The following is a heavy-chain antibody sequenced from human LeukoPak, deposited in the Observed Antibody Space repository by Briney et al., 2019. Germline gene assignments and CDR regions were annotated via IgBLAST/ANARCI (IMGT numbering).Heavy chain of an antibody. CDR3: ARQDTAMVYFDY. V-gene: IGHV4-59*01. CDR1: GGSISTYY. CDR2: IYYSGST. J-gene: IGHJ4*02. D-gene: IGHD5-18*01. Sequence: LETLSLTCTVSGGSISTYYWSWIRQPPGKGLEWIGYIYYSGSTNYNPSLKSRVTISVDTSKNQFSLKLSSVTAADTAVYYCARQDTAMVYFDYWGQGTLVTVSS.